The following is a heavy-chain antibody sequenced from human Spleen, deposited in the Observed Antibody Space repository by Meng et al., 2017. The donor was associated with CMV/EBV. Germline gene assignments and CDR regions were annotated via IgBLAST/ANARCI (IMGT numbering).Heavy chain of an antibody. V-gene: IGHV4-38-2*01. J-gene: IGHJ4*02. CDR2: IYRSGST. D-gene: IGHD3-10*01. CDR3: ATSLDYFGSSGVGVPVY. Sequence: GSLRLSCAASGFASDDYAMHWVRQTPGKGLEWIGSIYRSGSTYYNPSLKSRVTISVDTSKNQFSLKVSSVTAADTAVYYCATSLDYFGSSGVGVPVYWGRGTLVTVSS. CDR1: GFASDDYA.